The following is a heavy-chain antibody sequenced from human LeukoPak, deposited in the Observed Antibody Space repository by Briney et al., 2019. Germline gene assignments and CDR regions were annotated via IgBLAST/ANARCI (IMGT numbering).Heavy chain of an antibody. CDR1: GGTFSSYA. J-gene: IGHJ6*02. CDR3: ARVGADTYYYYYYGMDV. CDR2: IIPIFGIA. Sequence: SVKVSCKASGGTFSSYAISWVRQAPGQGLEWVGRIIPIFGIANYAQKFQGRVTITADKSTSTAYMELSSLRSEDTAVYYCARVGADTYYYYYYGMDVWGQGTTVTVSS. D-gene: IGHD1-26*01. V-gene: IGHV1-69*04.